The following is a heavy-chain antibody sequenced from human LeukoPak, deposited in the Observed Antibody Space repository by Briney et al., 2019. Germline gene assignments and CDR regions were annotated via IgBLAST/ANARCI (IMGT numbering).Heavy chain of an antibody. V-gene: IGHV4-34*01. CDR1: GGSFSGYY. J-gene: IGHJ4*02. Sequence: SGTLSLTCAVYGGSFSGYYWSWIRQPPGKGLEWIGEINHSGSTNYNPPLKSRVTISVDTSKNQFSLKLSSVTAADTAVYYCARASLGYSLYFDYWGQGTLVTVSS. D-gene: IGHD2-21*01. CDR3: ARASLGYSLYFDY. CDR2: INHSGST.